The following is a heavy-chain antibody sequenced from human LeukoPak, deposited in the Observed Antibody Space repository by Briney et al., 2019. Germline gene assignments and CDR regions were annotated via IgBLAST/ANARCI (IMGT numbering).Heavy chain of an antibody. D-gene: IGHD3-16*01. CDR1: GGSISSGSYY. V-gene: IGHV4-61*02. J-gene: IGHJ3*02. CDR2: IYTSGST. Sequence: PSQTLSLTCTVSGGSISSGSYYWSWIRQPAGKGLEWIGRIYTSGSTNYNPSLKSRVTISVDTSKNQFSLKLSSVTAADTAVYYCARHLNYDYVWGSYTPHPNDAFDIWGQGTMVTVSS. CDR3: ARHLNYDYVWGSYTPHPNDAFDI.